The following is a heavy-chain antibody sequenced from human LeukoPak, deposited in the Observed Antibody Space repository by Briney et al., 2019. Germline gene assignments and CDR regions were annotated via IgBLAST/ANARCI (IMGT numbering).Heavy chain of an antibody. J-gene: IGHJ3*02. D-gene: IGHD2-2*01. Sequence: ASVKVSCKTSGYTFTSHGISWVRQAPGQGLEWMGWISAYNGNTNYAQNLQGRVTMTTDISTSTAHMELRSLRSADTAVYYCASGYCSSTSCYGVNAFDIWGQGTMVTVSS. V-gene: IGHV1-18*01. CDR3: ASGYCSSTSCYGVNAFDI. CDR1: GYTFTSHG. CDR2: ISAYNGNT.